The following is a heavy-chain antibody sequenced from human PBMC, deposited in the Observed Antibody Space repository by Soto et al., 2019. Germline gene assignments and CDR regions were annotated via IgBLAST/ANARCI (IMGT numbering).Heavy chain of an antibody. D-gene: IGHD3-10*01. CDR2: ISYDGSNK. J-gene: IGHJ4*02. Sequence: GGSLRLSCAASGFTFSSYAMHWVRQAPGKGLEWVAVISYDGSNKYYADSVKGRFTISRDNSKNTLYLQMNSLRAEDTAVYYCAREMGRHFDYWGQGTLVTVSS. CDR1: GFTFSSYA. CDR3: AREMGRHFDY. V-gene: IGHV3-30-3*01.